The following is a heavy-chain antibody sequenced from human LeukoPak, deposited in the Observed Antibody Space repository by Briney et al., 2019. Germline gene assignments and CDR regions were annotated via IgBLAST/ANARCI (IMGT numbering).Heavy chain of an antibody. V-gene: IGHV3-23*01. CDR3: ARATWDPNYYYYMDV. D-gene: IGHD1-26*01. J-gene: IGHJ6*03. CDR1: GFTFSSYA. CDR2: ISGSGTGT. Sequence: GGSLRLSCAASGFTFSSYAMSWVRQAPGKGLQWVSAISGSGTGTYYADSVKGRFTISRDNSKNTLYLQMNSLRAEDTAVYYCARATWDPNYYYYMDVWGKGTTVTISS.